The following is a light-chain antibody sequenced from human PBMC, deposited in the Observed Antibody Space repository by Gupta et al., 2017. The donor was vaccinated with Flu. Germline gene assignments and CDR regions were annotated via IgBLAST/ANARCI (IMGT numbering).Light chain of an antibody. Sequence: QSALTQPPAAAGSPGQSVTISCAGTSSDVGGYDYVSWYQQHPEKAPRVLISEVNKRPSGAPDRFSGSKSGTTASLTVSWLQADDVAYYFCASPAGTDIPYVFGTGTDLTVL. CDR3: ASPAGTDIPYV. CDR1: SSDVGGYDY. V-gene: IGLV2-8*01. CDR2: EVN. J-gene: IGLJ1*01.